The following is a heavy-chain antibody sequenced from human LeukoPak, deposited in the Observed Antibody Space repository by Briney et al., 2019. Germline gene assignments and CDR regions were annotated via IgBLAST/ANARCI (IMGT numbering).Heavy chain of an antibody. CDR3: ARDGWLGSYYYMDV. CDR2: IYYSGST. CDR1: GGSISSGDYY. D-gene: IGHD3-10*01. Sequence: SETLSLTCTVSGGSISSGDYYWSWIRQPPGKGLEWIGYIYYSGSTYYNPSLKSRVTISLDTSKNQFSLKLNSVTAADTAVYYCARDGWLGSYYYMDVGGKGTTVTVSS. V-gene: IGHV4-30-4*08. J-gene: IGHJ6*03.